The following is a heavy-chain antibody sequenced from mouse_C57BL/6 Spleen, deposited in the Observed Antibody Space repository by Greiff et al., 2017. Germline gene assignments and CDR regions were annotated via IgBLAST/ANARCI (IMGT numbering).Heavy chain of an antibody. CDR1: GYAFSSSW. V-gene: IGHV1-82*01. CDR2: IYPGDGDT. D-gene: IGHD2-1*01. J-gene: IGHJ2*01. CDR3: ARRGYGNFYYFDY. Sequence: QVQLQQSGPELVKPGASVKISCKASGYAFSSSWMNWVKQRPGKGLERIGRIYPGDGDTNYNGKFKGKATLTADKSSSTAYMQLSSLTSEDSAVYFCARRGYGNFYYFDYWGQGTTLTVSS.